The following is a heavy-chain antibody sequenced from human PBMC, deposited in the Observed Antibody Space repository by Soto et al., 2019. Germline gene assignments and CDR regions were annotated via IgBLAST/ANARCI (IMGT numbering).Heavy chain of an antibody. CDR3: AREGIAVAGYDY. Sequence: ASVKVSCKASGYTFTSYAMHWVRQAPGQRLEWMGWINAGNGNTKYSQKFQGRVTITRDTSASTAYMELSSLRSEDTAVYYCAREGIAVAGYDYWGQGTLVTVSS. D-gene: IGHD6-19*01. CDR1: GYTFTSYA. J-gene: IGHJ4*02. V-gene: IGHV1-3*01. CDR2: INAGNGNT.